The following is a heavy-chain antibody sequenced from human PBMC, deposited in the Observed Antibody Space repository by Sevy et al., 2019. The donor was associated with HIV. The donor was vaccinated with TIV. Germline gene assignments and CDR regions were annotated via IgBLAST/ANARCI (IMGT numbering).Heavy chain of an antibody. D-gene: IGHD2-2*01. Sequence: GGSLRLSCAASGFTFSSYWMSWVRQAPGKGPEWVAHIKKDGSEKYLVDSVKGRFTISRDNAKNSLYLQMNSLRAEDTAVYYCVRDCSSSTCLWGMDVWGQGTTVTVSS. V-gene: IGHV3-7*03. J-gene: IGHJ6*02. CDR3: VRDCSSSTCLWGMDV. CDR1: GFTFSSYW. CDR2: IKKDGSEK.